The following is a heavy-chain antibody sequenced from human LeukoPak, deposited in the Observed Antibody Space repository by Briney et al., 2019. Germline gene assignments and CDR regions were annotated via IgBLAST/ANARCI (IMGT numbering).Heavy chain of an antibody. CDR3: ARDLSSTPNWELDY. CDR1: GYTFSGYF. J-gene: IGHJ4*02. Sequence: ASVKVSCKASGYTFSGYFIHWVRQAAGQRREWMGRINADSGGPEYPPNFQGRVTMTRDTSTSTASMELSRLTSDSTAVYYCARDLSSTPNWELDYWGQGSLVTVSS. V-gene: IGHV1-2*06. CDR2: INADSGGP. D-gene: IGHD1-26*01.